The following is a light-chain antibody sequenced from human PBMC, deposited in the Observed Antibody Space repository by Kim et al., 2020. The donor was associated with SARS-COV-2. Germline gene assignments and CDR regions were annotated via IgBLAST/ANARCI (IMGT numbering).Light chain of an antibody. J-gene: IGKJ2*01. CDR2: VAS. CDR3: QQYNNWPYT. Sequence: SVSPGERDTRSCRASQSVSSNLAGYQQKFGQAPRLLIYVASTRATGIPARFSGSGSGTEFTLTISSLQSEDFAVYYCQQYNNWPYTFGQGTKLEI. V-gene: IGKV3-15*01. CDR1: QSVSSN.